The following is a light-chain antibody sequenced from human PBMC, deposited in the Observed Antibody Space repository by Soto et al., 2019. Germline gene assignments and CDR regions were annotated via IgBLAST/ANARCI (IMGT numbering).Light chain of an antibody. CDR3: TSYRGTTLGVL. J-gene: IGLJ2*01. CDR1: SSDVGDYNY. CDR2: EVT. V-gene: IGLV2-14*01. Sequence: QSALTQPASVSGSPGHSMTISCTGTSSDVGDYNYISWYQQQPGNAPKLIIYEVTNRPSGVSNRFSGSKSGNTASLTISGLQAEDEAEYFCTSYRGTTLGVLFGGGTKVTVL.